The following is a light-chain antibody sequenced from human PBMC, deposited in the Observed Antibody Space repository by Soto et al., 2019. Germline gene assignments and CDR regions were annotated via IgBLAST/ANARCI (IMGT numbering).Light chain of an antibody. Sequence: EIMLTQSPGTLSLSPGERATLSCRASQSVSSSFLAWYQQKPGQAPRLLIYGASIRATGIPDRFSGSGSGTDFTLTIIRLEPEDFAMYLCQHYFTALWTFGQGTKVEIK. CDR2: GAS. CDR1: QSVSSSF. V-gene: IGKV3-20*01. J-gene: IGKJ1*01. CDR3: QHYFTALWT.